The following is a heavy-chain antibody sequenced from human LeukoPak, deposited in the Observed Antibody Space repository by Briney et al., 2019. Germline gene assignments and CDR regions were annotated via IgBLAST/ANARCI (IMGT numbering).Heavy chain of an antibody. CDR2: ISDDGSSTTST. CDR3: GRDYYGSGNWGPVDY. V-gene: IGHV3-74*01. Sequence: GGSLRLSCAASGSTFSGYWMHWVRQVAGKGLVWVSRISDDGSSTTSTIYADSVKGRFTISRDNSKNTLYLQMNSLRAEDTAVYYCGRDYYGSGNWGPVDYWGQGTLVTVSS. D-gene: IGHD3-10*01. CDR1: GSTFSGYW. J-gene: IGHJ4*02.